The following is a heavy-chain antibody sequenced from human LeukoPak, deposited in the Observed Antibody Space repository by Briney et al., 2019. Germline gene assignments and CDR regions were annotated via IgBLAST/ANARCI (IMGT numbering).Heavy chain of an antibody. CDR1: GFTFSSYS. Sequence: GGSLRLSCAASGFTFSSYSMNWVRQAPGKGLEWVSPISSSSSYIYYADSVKGRFTISRDNAKNSLYLQMNSLRAEDTAVYYCARVLGAYSSGWQIDYWGQGSLVTVSS. V-gene: IGHV3-21*01. D-gene: IGHD6-19*01. CDR3: ARVLGAYSSGWQIDY. CDR2: ISSSSSYI. J-gene: IGHJ4*02.